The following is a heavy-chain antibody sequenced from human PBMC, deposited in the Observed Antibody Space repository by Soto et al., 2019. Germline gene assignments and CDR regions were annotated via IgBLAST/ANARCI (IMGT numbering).Heavy chain of an antibody. J-gene: IGHJ4*02. CDR1: GYTFTSYD. Sequence: ASVKVSCKASGYTFTSYDINWVRQATGQGLEWMGWMNPNSGNTGYAQKFQGRVTMTRNTSISTAYMELSSLRSEDTAMYYCARGKSEWLRLILGYWGQGTLVTVSS. D-gene: IGHD5-12*01. CDR3: ARGKSEWLRLILGY. V-gene: IGHV1-8*01. CDR2: MNPNSGNT.